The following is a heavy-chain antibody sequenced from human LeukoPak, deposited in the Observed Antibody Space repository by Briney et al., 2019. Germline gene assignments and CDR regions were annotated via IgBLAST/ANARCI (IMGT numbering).Heavy chain of an antibody. J-gene: IGHJ4*02. V-gene: IGHV3-66*01. Sequence: HPGGSLRLSCAASGFTVSSNYMSWVRQAPGKGLEWVSVIYSGGSTYYADSVKGRFTISRDNSKNTLYLQMNSLRAEDAAVYYCAREYRGEYYFAYWGQGTLVTVSS. CDR2: IYSGGST. CDR1: GFTVSSNY. D-gene: IGHD3-10*01. CDR3: AREYRGEYYFAY.